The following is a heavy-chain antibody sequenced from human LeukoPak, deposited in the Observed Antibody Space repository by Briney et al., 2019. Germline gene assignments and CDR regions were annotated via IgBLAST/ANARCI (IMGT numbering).Heavy chain of an antibody. CDR1: GYTFTGYY. CDR2: INPNSGGT. J-gene: IGHJ3*02. Sequence: GASVKVSCKASGYTFTGYYMHWVRQAPGQGLEWMGWINPNSGGTNYAQKFQGRVTMTRDTSISTAYMELSRLRSDDTAVYYCATRAITLDEVPGAFDIWGQGTMVTVSS. CDR3: ATRAITLDEVPGAFDI. D-gene: IGHD1-1*01. V-gene: IGHV1-2*02.